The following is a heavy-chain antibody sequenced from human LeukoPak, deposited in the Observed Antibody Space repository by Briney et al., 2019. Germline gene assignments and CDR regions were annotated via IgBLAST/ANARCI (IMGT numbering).Heavy chain of an antibody. CDR2: INQDGSEK. CDR1: GFTFSAYW. V-gene: IGHV3-7*01. Sequence: GGSLRLSCAASGFTFSAYWLTWVRQAPGKGLAWVANINQDGSEKYFVDSVKGRFTISRDNANNSLYLQMNSLRAEDTAVYYCARDEGYTYGNFHYYYMDVWGKGTTVTVSS. J-gene: IGHJ6*03. D-gene: IGHD5-18*01. CDR3: ARDEGYTYGNFHYYYMDV.